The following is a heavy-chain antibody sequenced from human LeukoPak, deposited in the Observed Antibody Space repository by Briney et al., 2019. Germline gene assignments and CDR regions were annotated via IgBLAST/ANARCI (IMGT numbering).Heavy chain of an antibody. CDR1: GFTFSDYA. D-gene: IGHD3-22*01. J-gene: IGHJ4*02. CDR2: ISDRGDRT. Sequence: GGSLRLSCAASGFTFSDYAMSWVRQAPGKGLEWVSAISDRGDRTWDADSVKGRFTISRDNYKNTLFLQMNSLRAEDTAIYYCAKDSYDSSGSRYDYWGQGTLVTVSS. V-gene: IGHV3-23*01. CDR3: AKDSYDSSGSRYDY.